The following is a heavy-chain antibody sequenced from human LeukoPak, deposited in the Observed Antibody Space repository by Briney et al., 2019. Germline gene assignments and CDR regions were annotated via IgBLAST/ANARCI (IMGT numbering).Heavy chain of an antibody. CDR2: ISSSTSTI. Sequence: PGGSLRLSCAASGFTFSSYSVNWVRQAPGKGLEWVSYISSSTSTIYYADSVKGRFTISRDNAKNSLYLQMNSLRAEDTAVYYCARETMVRGTKRYYYYGMDVWGQGTTVTVSS. V-gene: IGHV3-48*04. CDR1: GFTFSSYS. CDR3: ARETMVRGTKRYYYYGMDV. J-gene: IGHJ6*02. D-gene: IGHD3-10*01.